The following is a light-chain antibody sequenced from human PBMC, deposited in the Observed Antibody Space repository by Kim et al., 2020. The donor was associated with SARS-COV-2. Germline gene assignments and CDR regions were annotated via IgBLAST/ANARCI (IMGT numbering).Light chain of an antibody. V-gene: IGKV1-39*01. J-gene: IGKJ2*01. CDR3: QQSYKLPYT. CDR2: AAS. Sequence: DIHMTQSPSSLSTSVGDRVTITCRASQSISNYLNWYQQKPGKAPNLLIYAASSLQSGVPSRFSGSGSGTDFTLTISSLQPEDCATYYCQQSYKLPYTFGQGTKLEI. CDR1: QSISNY.